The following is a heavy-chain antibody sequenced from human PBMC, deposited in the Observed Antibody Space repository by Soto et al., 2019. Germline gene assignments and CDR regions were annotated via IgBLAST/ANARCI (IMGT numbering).Heavy chain of an antibody. J-gene: IGHJ4*02. V-gene: IGHV3-53*01. CDR1: GFTVSSNY. CDR3: ARVDSSGYPSY. Sequence: PGGSLRLACAASGFTVSSNYMSWVRQAPGKGLEWVSVIYSGGSTYYADSVKGRFTISRDNSKNTLYLQMNSLRAEDTAVYYCARVDSSGYPSYWGQGTLVTVSS. D-gene: IGHD3-22*01. CDR2: IYSGGST.